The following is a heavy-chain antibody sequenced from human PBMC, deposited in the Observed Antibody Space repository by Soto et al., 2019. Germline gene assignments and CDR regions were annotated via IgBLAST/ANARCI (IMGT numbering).Heavy chain of an antibody. CDR3: TSDTFGARDS. CDR1: GFAFSSEW. D-gene: IGHD2-15*01. V-gene: IGHV3-74*01. J-gene: IGHJ4*02. CDR2: IDPYDTGI. Sequence: EVQLVESGGGLVQPGGSLRLSCAASGFAFSSEWMHWVRQAPGKGLVWVSRIDPYDTGITYADSVKGRFTISRDNAKNPLYLQMNRLSAEDTAVDYCTSDTFGARDSWGQGTLVTVSS.